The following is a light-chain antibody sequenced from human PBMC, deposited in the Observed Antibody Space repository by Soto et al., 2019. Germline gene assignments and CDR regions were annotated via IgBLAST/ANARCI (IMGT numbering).Light chain of an antibody. V-gene: IGLV1-47*01. CDR3: AAWDDSLRGV. J-gene: IGLJ2*01. CDR2: RNN. CDR1: SSNIGSNY. Sequence: QLVLTQPPSASGTPGQRVTISCSGSSSNIGSNYVYWYQQLPGTAPKLLIYRNNQRPSGVPDRFSGSKSGTSASLAISGLRSEDEADYYGAAWDDSLRGVFGGGTKVTVL.